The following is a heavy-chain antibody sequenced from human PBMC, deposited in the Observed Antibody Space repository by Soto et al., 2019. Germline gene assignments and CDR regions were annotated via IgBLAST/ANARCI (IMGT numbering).Heavy chain of an antibody. CDR2: ISLGSSTK. CDR1: GFTFSGVG. V-gene: IGHV3-48*01. Sequence: GGSLRLSCAASGFTFSGVGMNWVRQAPGKGLEWFSYISLGSSTKYYADSVKGRFTISRDNAKNSLYLQMNSLRAEDTAVYYCARDQLYYNDISGRPLNAFDVWGQGTMVTVSS. D-gene: IGHD3-22*01. CDR3: ARDQLYYNDISGRPLNAFDV. J-gene: IGHJ3*01.